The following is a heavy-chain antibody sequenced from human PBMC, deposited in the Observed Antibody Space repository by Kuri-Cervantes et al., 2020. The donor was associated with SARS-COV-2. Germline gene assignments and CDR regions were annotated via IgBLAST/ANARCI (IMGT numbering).Heavy chain of an antibody. CDR3: ARGNRGRAEVSYYYYMDV. CDR1: GYTFTSYY. CDR2: INPSGGST. Sequence: ASVKVSCKASGYTFTSYYMHWVRQAPGQGLEWMGIINPSGGSTSYAQKFQGRVTMTRNTSISTAYMALSSLRSEDTAVYYCARGNRGRAEVSYYYYMDVWGKGTTVTVSS. D-gene: IGHD1-14*01. V-gene: IGHV1-46*01. J-gene: IGHJ6*03.